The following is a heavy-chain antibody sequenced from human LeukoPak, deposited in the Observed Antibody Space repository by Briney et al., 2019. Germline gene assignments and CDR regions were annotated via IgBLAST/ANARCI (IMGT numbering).Heavy chain of an antibody. V-gene: IGHV1-46*01. D-gene: IGHD6-19*01. CDR3: ARPRIAVAVYNWFDP. CDR2: IKVSGGRT. Sequence: ASVKVSCKASGYTFSGFYVHWVRQAPGQGLEWMGIIKVSGGRTDYAQKFQGRVTMTRDMSTSTVYMELSNLRSEDTAVYYCARPRIAVAVYNWFDPWGQGTLVTVSS. J-gene: IGHJ5*02. CDR1: GYTFSGFY.